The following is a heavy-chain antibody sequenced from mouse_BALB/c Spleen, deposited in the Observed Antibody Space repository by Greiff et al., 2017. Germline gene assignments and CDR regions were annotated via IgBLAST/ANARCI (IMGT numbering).Heavy chain of an antibody. D-gene: IGHD1-1*01. J-gene: IGHJ4*01. CDR2: IWGGGST. V-gene: IGHV2-6-4*01. CDR3: ARPYYYGSSHYYAMDY. Sequence: VQLKESGPGLVAPSQSLSITCTVSGFSLSRYSVHWVRQPPGKGLEWLGMIWGGGSTDYNSALKSRLSISKDNSKSQVFLKMNSLQTDDTAMYYCARPYYYGSSHYYAMDYWGQGTSVTVSS. CDR1: GFSLSRYS.